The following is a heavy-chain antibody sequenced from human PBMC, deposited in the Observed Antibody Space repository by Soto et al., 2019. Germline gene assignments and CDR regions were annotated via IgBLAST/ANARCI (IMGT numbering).Heavy chain of an antibody. J-gene: IGHJ6*02. CDR2: VNHSGGT. CDR3: ARESYPYGQKNYFYFGLDV. Sequence: PSETLSLTSAVSGGSFSGYCWSWIRQSPGKGLEWVGEVNHSGGTNYNPSLKSRVTISVDPSKNQFSLNLTAVTAADTAFYYCARESYPYGQKNYFYFGLDVWGQGTTVTVSS. V-gene: IGHV4-34*01. CDR1: GGSFSGYC. D-gene: IGHD2-2*02.